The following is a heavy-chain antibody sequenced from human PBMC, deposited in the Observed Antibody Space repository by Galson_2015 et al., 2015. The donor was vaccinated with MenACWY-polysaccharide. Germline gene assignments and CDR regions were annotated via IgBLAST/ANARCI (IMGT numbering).Heavy chain of an antibody. J-gene: IGHJ1*01. D-gene: IGHD6-13*01. Sequence: QSGAEVKKPGESLKISCKGSGYSFTSYWIGWVRQMPGKGLEWMGIIYPGDSDTRYSPSFQGQVTISADKSISTAYLQWSSLKASDTAMYYCASSPISSWYLGEYFQHWGQGTLVTVSS. CDR3: ASSPISSWYLGEYFQH. CDR1: GYSFTSYW. V-gene: IGHV5-51*03. CDR2: IYPGDSDT.